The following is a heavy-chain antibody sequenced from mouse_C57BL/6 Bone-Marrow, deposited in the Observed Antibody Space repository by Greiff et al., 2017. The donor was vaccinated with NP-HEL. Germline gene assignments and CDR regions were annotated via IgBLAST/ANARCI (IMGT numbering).Heavy chain of an antibody. V-gene: IGHV1-74*01. Sequence: VQLQQPGAELVKPGASVKVSCKASGYTFTSYWMHWVKQRPGQGLEWIGRIHPSDSDTNYNQKFKGKATLTVDKSSSTAYMQLSSLTSEDSAVDYCAIKGGNYDSYWYFDVWGTGTTVTVSS. J-gene: IGHJ1*03. CDR2: IHPSDSDT. D-gene: IGHD2-1*01. CDR3: AIKGGNYDSYWYFDV. CDR1: GYTFTSYW.